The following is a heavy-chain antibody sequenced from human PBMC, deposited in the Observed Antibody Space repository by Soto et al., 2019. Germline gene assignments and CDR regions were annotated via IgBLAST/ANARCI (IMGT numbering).Heavy chain of an antibody. CDR2: IYHRGIT. CDR3: ARGLQLGY. CDR1: GDSISRSGSY. V-gene: IGHV4-31*03. J-gene: IGHJ4*02. Sequence: QVQLQESGPGLVKPSQTLSLTCTVSGDSISRSGSYWSWIRQHPGKGLEWIGYIYHRGITYYNPSLKSRVTISEDTSKNQFSLKLTSVTAADTAVYYCARGLQLGYWGQGTQVTVSS.